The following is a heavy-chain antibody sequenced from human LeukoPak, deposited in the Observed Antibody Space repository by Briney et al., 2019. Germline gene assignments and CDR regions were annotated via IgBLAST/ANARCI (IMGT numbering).Heavy chain of an antibody. CDR3: ARESDSYGYDY. Sequence: GGSLRLSCAASGFTFSSYAMSWVRQAPGKGLEWVSVIYSGGSTYYADSVKGRFTISRDNSKNTLYLQMNSLRAEDTAVYYCARESDSYGYDYWGQGTLVTVSS. J-gene: IGHJ4*02. D-gene: IGHD5-18*01. CDR1: GFTFSSYA. V-gene: IGHV3-53*01. CDR2: IYSGGST.